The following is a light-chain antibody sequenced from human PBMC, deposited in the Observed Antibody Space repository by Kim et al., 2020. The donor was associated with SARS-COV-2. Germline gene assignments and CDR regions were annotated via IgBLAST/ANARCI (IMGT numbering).Light chain of an antibody. V-gene: IGKV3-20*01. J-gene: IGKJ4*01. CDR3: QQYGTSPTT. CDR2: GAS. CDR1: QSVRTY. Sequence: EIVLTQSPDTLSLSPGERATLSCRASQSVRTYLAWYQQKPGQAPRLLISGASSRATGIPDRFSGSGSGTDLTLTISRLEPEDFAVYYCQQYGTSPTTFGGGTKVDIK.